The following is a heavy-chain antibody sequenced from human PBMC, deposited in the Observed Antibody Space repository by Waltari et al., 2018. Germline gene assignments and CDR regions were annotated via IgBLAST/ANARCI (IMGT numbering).Heavy chain of an antibody. Sequence: QVQLVQSGDEVTKPGASVKVSCPASGSTFPNYAISWVRQAPVQGLQWMGWISAYNGDTNYAQEFQGRVTMTTDTSTSTAYMELRSLKSDDTAMYYCARPSLGLYYYHGMDVWGQGTTVTVSS. CDR3: ARPSLGLYYYHGMDV. D-gene: IGHD3-10*01. J-gene: IGHJ6*02. CDR2: ISAYNGDT. CDR1: GSTFPNYA. V-gene: IGHV1-18*01.